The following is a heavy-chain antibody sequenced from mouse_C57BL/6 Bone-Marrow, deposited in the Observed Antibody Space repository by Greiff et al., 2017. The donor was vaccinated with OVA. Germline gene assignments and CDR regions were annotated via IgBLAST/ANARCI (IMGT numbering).Heavy chain of an antibody. J-gene: IGHJ3*01. CDR2: INPSNGGT. D-gene: IGHD2-4*01. Sequence: QVQLQQPGTELVKPGASVKLSCKASGYTFTSYWMHWVKQRPGQGLEWIGNINPSNGGTNYNEKFKSKATLTVDESSSTAYMQLSSLTSEDSAVYYCARYFLYDYDAAWFAYWGQGTLVTVSA. CDR1: GYTFTSYW. V-gene: IGHV1-53*01. CDR3: ARYFLYDYDAAWFAY.